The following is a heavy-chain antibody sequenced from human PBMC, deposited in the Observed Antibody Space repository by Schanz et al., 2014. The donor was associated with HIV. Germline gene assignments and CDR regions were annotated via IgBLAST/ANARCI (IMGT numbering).Heavy chain of an antibody. V-gene: IGHV1-69*06. J-gene: IGHJ6*02. D-gene: IGHD4-17*01. CDR3: ARTRYGDYSYCLDV. CDR1: GGTFSSYA. Sequence: QVQLVQSGAEVKKPGSSVKVSCKASGGTFSSYAISWVRQAPGQGLEWMGGIIPIFGTANYAQKFQGRVTITADKSKSTAYMDRSSLRSDGTAIYYCARTRYGDYSYCLDVWGQGTRVIVSS. CDR2: IIPIFGTA.